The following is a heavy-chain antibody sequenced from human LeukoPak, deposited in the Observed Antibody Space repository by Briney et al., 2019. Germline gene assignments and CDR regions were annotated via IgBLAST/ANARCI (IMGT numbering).Heavy chain of an antibody. CDR1: GYTFTSYA. V-gene: IGHV1-3*01. CDR2: INAGNGNT. CDR3: ARGGSGSYLVAY. D-gene: IGHD3-10*01. Sequence: ASVNVSCTVSGYTFTSYAMHWVRQAPGQRLEWMGWINAGNGNTKYSQKFQGRVTITRDTSASTAYMELSSLRSEDTAVYYCARGGSGSYLVAYWGQGTLVTISS. J-gene: IGHJ4*02.